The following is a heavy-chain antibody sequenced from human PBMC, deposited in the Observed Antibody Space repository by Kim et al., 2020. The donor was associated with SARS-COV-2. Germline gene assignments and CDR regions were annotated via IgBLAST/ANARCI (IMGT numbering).Heavy chain of an antibody. J-gene: IGHJ5*02. V-gene: IGHV4-59*12. Sequence: SPSLKSRLTISVDPSKDQFSLKLSSVTAADTAVYYCARYSRGRTNWFDPWGQGTLVTVSS. D-gene: IGHD6-19*01. CDR3: ARYSRGRTNWFDP.